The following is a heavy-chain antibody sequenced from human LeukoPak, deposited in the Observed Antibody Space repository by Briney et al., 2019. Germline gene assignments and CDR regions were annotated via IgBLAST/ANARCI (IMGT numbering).Heavy chain of an antibody. CDR3: ARPYSYDYVWG. Sequence: PGGSLRLSCAASGFTFSSYSMNWVRQAPGKGLEWVSYISSSSSTIYHADSVKGRFTISRDNAKNSLYLQMNSLRAEDTAVYYCARPYSYDYVWGWGQGTLVTVSS. V-gene: IGHV3-48*04. CDR2: ISSSSSTI. CDR1: GFTFSSYS. D-gene: IGHD3-16*01. J-gene: IGHJ4*02.